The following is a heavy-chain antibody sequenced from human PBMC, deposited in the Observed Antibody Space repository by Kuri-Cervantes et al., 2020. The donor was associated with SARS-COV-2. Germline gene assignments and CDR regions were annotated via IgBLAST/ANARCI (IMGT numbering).Heavy chain of an antibody. V-gene: IGHV3-21*01. CDR1: GGSISRGN. Sequence: GGSLRLSCAVSGGSISRGNWWSWVRQAPGKGLDWVSSISSSSNYIYYADSVKGRFTISRDNAKNSLYLQMNSLRAEDTAVYYCARDRGEDIVVVVAASAYDYWGQGTLVTVSS. D-gene: IGHD2-15*01. CDR3: ARDRGEDIVVVVAASAYDY. J-gene: IGHJ4*02. CDR2: ISSSSNYI.